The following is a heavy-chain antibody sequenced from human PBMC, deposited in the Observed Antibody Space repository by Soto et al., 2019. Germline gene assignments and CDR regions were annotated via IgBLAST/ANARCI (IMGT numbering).Heavy chain of an antibody. V-gene: IGHV4-34*01. CDR2: INHSGIT. CDR3: ARGRRILTGPSTNYDAFDI. J-gene: IGHJ3*02. D-gene: IGHD3-9*01. CDR1: GGSFSGYY. Sequence: PSETLSLTGAVCGGSFSGYYCSWIRQPPWKGLEWIGEINHSGITNYNPSLKSRVTISVDTSKNQFSLKLSSVTAADTAVYYCARGRRILTGPSTNYDAFDIFGQGTMVTV.